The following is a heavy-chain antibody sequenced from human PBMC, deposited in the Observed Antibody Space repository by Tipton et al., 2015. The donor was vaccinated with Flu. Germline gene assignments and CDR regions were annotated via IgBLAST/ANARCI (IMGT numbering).Heavy chain of an antibody. J-gene: IGHJ1*01. CDR1: GGSISSYY. CDR3: ARDGAGHNYGCPLH. Sequence: TLSLTCTVSGGSISSYYWSWIRQPPGKGLEWIGYIYYSGTTNYNPSLKSRVTISKDTSKNQFSLKLSSVTAADTAVYYCARDGAGHNYGCPLHGGQGTQVTVPS. V-gene: IGHV4-59*01. CDR2: IYYSGTT. D-gene: IGHD5-18*01.